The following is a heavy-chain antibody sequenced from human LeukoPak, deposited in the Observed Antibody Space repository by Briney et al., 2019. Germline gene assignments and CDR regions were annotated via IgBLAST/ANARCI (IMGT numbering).Heavy chain of an antibody. D-gene: IGHD4-23*01. CDR2: IYNGGSI. CDR1: GIIVRNNY. V-gene: IGHV3-53*01. Sequence: GGSLRLSCVASGIIVRNNYMTWVRQAPGKGLEWVSVIYNGGSIYYGDSVKGRFTISADNSRNMVYLQMNGLRAEDTAVYYCARTGGGNSGPFDYWGQGTLVTVS. CDR3: ARTGGGNSGPFDY. J-gene: IGHJ4*02.